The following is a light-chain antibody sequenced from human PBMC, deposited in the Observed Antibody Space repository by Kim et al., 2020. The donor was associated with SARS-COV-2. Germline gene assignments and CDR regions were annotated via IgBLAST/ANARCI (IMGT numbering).Light chain of an antibody. J-gene: IGLJ1*01. CDR1: SNDVGSHG. CDR2: RTN. CDR3: SSWVIRLTGYV. Sequence: GLTQPPSVSKGLGQTATLTCTGSSNDVGSHGAAWLQQHQGHPPKLLSYRTNNRPSGISERFSASRSGNTASLTITGLQPEDEADYYCSSWVIRLTGYVLGSGTKVTVL. V-gene: IGLV10-54*01.